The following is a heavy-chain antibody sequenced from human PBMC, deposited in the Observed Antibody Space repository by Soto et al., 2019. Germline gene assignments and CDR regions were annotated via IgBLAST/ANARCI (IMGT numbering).Heavy chain of an antibody. CDR1: GYTFTNYA. Sequence: ASVKVSCKASGYTFTNYATHWVRQAPGQRLEWMGWINAGNGITKYSQTFQGRVTISRDTSASTAYMELSSLRSEDTAVYYCATSPDYGDYVPPSYHHYYMDVWGKGTTVTVSS. V-gene: IGHV1-3*01. D-gene: IGHD4-17*01. CDR2: INAGNGIT. J-gene: IGHJ6*03. CDR3: ATSPDYGDYVPPSYHHYYMDV.